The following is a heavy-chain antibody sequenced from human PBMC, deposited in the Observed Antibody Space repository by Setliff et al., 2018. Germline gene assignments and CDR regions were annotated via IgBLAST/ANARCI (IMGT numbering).Heavy chain of an antibody. Sequence: PGGSLRLSCAASGYTSSSYAMTWVRQAPGKGLEWVSIISASGDTTYYADSVKGRFTISRDNAKNSLYLQMNSLRAEDTAVYYCARAPYYYDSSGYYSDYWGQGTLVTVSS. CDR3: ARAPYYYDSSGYYSDY. D-gene: IGHD3-22*01. CDR1: GYTSSSYA. V-gene: IGHV3-23*01. J-gene: IGHJ4*02. CDR2: ISASGDTT.